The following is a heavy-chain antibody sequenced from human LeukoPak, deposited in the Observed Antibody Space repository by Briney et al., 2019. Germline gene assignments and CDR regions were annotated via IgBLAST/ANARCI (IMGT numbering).Heavy chain of an antibody. J-gene: IGHJ4*02. CDR1: GFTFRDYG. CDR3: AKGRTGSED. V-gene: IGHV3-23*01. D-gene: IGHD1-14*01. CDR2: LSGSGDST. Sequence: GGSLRLSCAASGFTFRDYGMSWVRQAPGKGLQWVSALSGSGDSTYYADSVKGRFTISRDNSKNTVYLQIDSLRVEDTAAYYCAKGRTGSEDWGQGILVTVSS.